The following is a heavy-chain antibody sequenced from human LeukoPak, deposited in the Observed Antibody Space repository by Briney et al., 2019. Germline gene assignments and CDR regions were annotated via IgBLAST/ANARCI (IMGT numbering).Heavy chain of an antibody. V-gene: IGHV7-4-1*02. CDR3: AREEAYNYYYYGMDV. D-gene: IGHD3-16*01. J-gene: IGHJ6*02. CDR2: INTNTGNP. CDR1: GYTFTIYA. Sequence: ASVKVSCKASGYTFTIYAMNWVRQAPGQGLEWMGWINTNTGNPTYAQGFTGRFVFSLDTSVSTAYLQISSLKAEDTAVYYCAREEAYNYYYYGMDVWGQGTTVTVSS.